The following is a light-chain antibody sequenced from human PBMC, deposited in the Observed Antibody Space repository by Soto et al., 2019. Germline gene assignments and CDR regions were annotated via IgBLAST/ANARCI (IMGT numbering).Light chain of an antibody. CDR2: EVS. V-gene: IGLV2-14*01. J-gene: IGLJ1*01. CDR1: SSDVGGYNY. CDR3: ISYTSDDVRYV. Sequence: QSALTQPPSASGSPGQSVAISCTGTSSDVGGYNYVSWYQQHPGKAPKLIVSEVSHRPSGVSNRFSGSKSGNTASLTISGLQSEDEADYYCISYTSDDVRYVFGTGTKLTVL.